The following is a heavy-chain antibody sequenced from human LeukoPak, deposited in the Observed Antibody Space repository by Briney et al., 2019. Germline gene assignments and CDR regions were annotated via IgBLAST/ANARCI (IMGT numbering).Heavy chain of an antibody. CDR3: ARDQYYDAFDI. D-gene: IGHD1-26*01. CDR2: IYYTGNT. V-gene: IGHV4-59*01. J-gene: IGHJ3*02. CDR1: GGSISSSYY. Sequence: PSEILSLTCTVSGGSISSSYYWSWIRQPPGKGLEWIGFIYYTGNTNYNPSLKSRVTISVDTSKNQFSLKLSSVTAADTAVYYCARDQYYDAFDIWGQGTMVIVSS.